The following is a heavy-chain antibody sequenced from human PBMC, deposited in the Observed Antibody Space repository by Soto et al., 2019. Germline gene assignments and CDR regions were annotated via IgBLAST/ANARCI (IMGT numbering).Heavy chain of an antibody. CDR3: ARARLEWLYPRPEYVQH. Sequence: GGSLRLSCAASGFTFSSYSMNWVRQAPGKGLEWVSYISSSSSTIYYEDSVKGRFTISRDNAKNSLYLQMNSLRAEDTAVNYCARARLEWLYPRPEYVQHWGQGTLVTVSS. D-gene: IGHD3-3*01. V-gene: IGHV3-48*01. CDR1: GFTFSSYS. J-gene: IGHJ1*01. CDR2: ISSSSSTI.